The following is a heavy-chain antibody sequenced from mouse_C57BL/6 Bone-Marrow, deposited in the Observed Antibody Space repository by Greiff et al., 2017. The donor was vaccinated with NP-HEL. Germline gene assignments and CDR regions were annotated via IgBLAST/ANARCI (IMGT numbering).Heavy chain of an antibody. D-gene: IGHD2-2*01. CDR2: IHPNSGST. CDR1: GYTFTSYW. CDR3: ARGRLRRRDDLDY. Sequence: QVQLKQPGAELVKPGASVKLSCKASGYTFTSYWMHWVKQRPGQGLEWIGMIHPNSGSTNYNEKFKSKATLTVDKSSSTAYMQLSSLTSEDAAVYYCARGRLRRRDDLDYWGQGTTLTVSS. J-gene: IGHJ2*01. V-gene: IGHV1-64*01.